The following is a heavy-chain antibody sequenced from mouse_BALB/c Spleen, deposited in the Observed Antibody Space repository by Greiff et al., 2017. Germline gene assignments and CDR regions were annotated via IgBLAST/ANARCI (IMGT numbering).Heavy chain of an antibody. CDR2: INSNGGST. V-gene: IGHV5-6-3*01. J-gene: IGHJ4*01. Sequence: DVQLQESGGGLVQPGGSLKLSCAASGFTFSSYGMSWVRQTPDKRLELVATINSNGGSTYYPDSVKGRFTISRDNAKNTLYLQMSSLKSEDTAMYYCARDRNYDGYYYAMDYWGQGTSVTVSS. CDR1: GFTFSSYG. D-gene: IGHD2-4*01. CDR3: ARDRNYDGYYYAMDY.